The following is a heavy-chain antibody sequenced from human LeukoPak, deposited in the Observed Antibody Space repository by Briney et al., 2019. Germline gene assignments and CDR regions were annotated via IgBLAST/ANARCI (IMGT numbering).Heavy chain of an antibody. CDR2: IYYSGST. CDR1: GGSISSYY. CDR3: ARGAYNWFDP. D-gene: IGHD1-26*01. V-gene: IGHV4-59*01. Sequence: SETLSLTCTVSGGSISSYYWSWIRQPPGKGLEWIGYIYYSGSTNYNPSLKSRVTISVDTSKNQFSLKLSSVTAADTAVYYCARGAYNWFDPWGQGTLVTVSS. J-gene: IGHJ5*02.